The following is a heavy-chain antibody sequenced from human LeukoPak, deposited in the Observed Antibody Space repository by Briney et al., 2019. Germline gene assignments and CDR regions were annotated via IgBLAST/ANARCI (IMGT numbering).Heavy chain of an antibody. CDR1: GGSVGSYY. J-gene: IGHJ4*02. V-gene: IGHV4-59*02. D-gene: IGHD5-24*01. CDR2: ISYTGTT. Sequence: SETLSLTCTVSGGSVGSYYRSWLRQPPGKGLEWIAYISYTGTTNYNPSLKSRVTISIDMSKNQFSLKLNSVSAADTAVYYCACGSGYNYLTFDYWGQGALVTVSS. CDR3: ACGSGYNYLTFDY.